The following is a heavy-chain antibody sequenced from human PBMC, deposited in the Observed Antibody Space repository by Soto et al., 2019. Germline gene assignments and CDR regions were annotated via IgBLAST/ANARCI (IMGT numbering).Heavy chain of an antibody. D-gene: IGHD6-19*01. V-gene: IGHV3-48*02. CDR2: ITSDTKTI. Sequence: EVPLVESGGDLVQRGGSLRLSCVASGFTFSVYSMNWVRQAPGKGLEWFSYITSDTKTIKYADSVKGRFTISRDNAKNSVYLQMNSLRDEDTAVYYCARSVEGHFDYWGQGTVVTVSS. J-gene: IGHJ4*02. CDR3: ARSVEGHFDY. CDR1: GFTFSVYS.